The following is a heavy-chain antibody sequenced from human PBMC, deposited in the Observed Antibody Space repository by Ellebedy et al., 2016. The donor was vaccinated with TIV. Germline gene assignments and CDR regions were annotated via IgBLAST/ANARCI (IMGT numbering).Heavy chain of an antibody. CDR1: GFTFSSYA. J-gene: IGHJ4*02. D-gene: IGHD3-22*01. Sequence: PGGSLRLSCSASGFTFSSYAMHWVRQAPGKGLEYVSTISSNGGSTYYADSVKGRFTFSRDNSKNTLYLQMSSLKREDTAVYYCVISTGATYYYDSSGSLPLSYWGQGTLVTVSS. CDR3: VISTGATYYYDSSGSLPLSY. V-gene: IGHV3-64D*06. CDR2: ISSNGGST.